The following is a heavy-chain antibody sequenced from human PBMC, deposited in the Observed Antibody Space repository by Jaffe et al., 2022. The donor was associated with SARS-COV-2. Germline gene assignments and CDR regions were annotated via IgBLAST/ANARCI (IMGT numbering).Heavy chain of an antibody. CDR3: TTISGAGTPGRYYYYMDV. Sequence: EVLLVESGGVLVKPGGSLRLSCAASGVSFSYAWMTWVRQAPGKGLEWVGRIKSKNDGGTTDYAAPVQGRFTISRDDSERMLYLQMNSLKTEDTAVYYCTTISGAGTPGRYYYYMDVWGRGTPVTVSS. D-gene: IGHD3-10*01. CDR1: GVSFSYAW. CDR2: IKSKNDGGTT. V-gene: IGHV3-15*01. J-gene: IGHJ6*03.